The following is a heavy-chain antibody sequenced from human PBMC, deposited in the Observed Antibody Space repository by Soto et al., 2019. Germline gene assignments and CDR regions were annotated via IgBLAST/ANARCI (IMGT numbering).Heavy chain of an antibody. Sequence: QVQLVQSGAEVKKPGSSVKVSCKASGGTFSSYTISWVRQAPGQGLEWMGRIIPILGIANYAQKFQGRVTITADKSTSTAYMELSSLRSEDTAVYYCAGCSSTSCYAKDYYYYYYMDVWGKGTTVTVSS. CDR3: AGCSSTSCYAKDYYYYYYMDV. CDR2: IIPILGIA. D-gene: IGHD2-2*01. CDR1: GGTFSSYT. V-gene: IGHV1-69*02. J-gene: IGHJ6*03.